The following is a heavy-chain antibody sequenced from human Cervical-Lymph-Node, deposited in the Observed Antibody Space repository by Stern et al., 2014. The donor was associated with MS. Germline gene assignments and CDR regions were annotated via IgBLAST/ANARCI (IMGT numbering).Heavy chain of an antibody. V-gene: IGHV3-33*01. CDR2: IWYDGSTK. D-gene: IGHD1-26*01. J-gene: IGHJ6*02. CDR1: GFTFSSYG. Sequence: QVQLVESGGGVVQPGRSLRLSCAASGFTFSSYGMHWVRQAPGKGLEWVAVIWYDGSTKYYAVYVKGRYTISRDKSKNTLYLQMNSLRAEDTAVYYCARTYSGSYYSYYYGMDVWGQGTTVTVSS. CDR3: ARTYSGSYYSYYYGMDV.